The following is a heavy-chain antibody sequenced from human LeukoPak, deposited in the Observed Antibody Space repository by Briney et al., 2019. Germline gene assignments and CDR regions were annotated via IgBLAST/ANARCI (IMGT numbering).Heavy chain of an antibody. Sequence: ASVKVSCKASGYTFTNYHIAWVRQAPGQGLEWMGWVSTNDGNTVYAQRLQGRVTMTTDTSTSVAYMELRSLTSDDTAVYYCAREVTTIFGVATDYWGQGTLVTVSS. V-gene: IGHV1-18*01. J-gene: IGHJ4*02. CDR2: VSTNDGNT. CDR1: GYTFTNYH. CDR3: AREVTTIFGVATDY. D-gene: IGHD3-3*01.